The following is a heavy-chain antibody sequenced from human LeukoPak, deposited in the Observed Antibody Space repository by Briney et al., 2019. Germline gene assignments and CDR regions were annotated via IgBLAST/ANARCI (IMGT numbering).Heavy chain of an antibody. V-gene: IGHV3-33*06. CDR3: AKDAQRGFDYSNSLEY. D-gene: IGHD4-11*01. CDR1: GLIFNHHA. Sequence: PGGSLRLSCAASGLIFNHHAMHWVRQAPGKGLEWVAVIWSDKTNKFYADSVRGRFTISRDDSRKTVYLEMERMTAGDTAIYYCAKDAQRGFDYSNSLEYWGQGALVTVAS. J-gene: IGHJ4*02. CDR2: IWSDKTNK.